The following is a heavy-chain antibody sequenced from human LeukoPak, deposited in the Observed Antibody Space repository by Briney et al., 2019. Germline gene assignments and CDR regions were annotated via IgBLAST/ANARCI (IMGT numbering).Heavy chain of an antibody. Sequence: SETLSLTCTVSGGSISSDYWSWIPQPPRKGLEWSGYIYYSGSTNYNPSLKSRVTISVDTSKNQFSLKLSSVTAADTAVYYCASGSGIAAAGTGFDYWGQGTLVTVSS. V-gene: IGHV4-59*08. D-gene: IGHD6-13*01. CDR2: IYYSGST. CDR1: GGSISSDY. J-gene: IGHJ4*02. CDR3: ASGSGIAAAGTGFDY.